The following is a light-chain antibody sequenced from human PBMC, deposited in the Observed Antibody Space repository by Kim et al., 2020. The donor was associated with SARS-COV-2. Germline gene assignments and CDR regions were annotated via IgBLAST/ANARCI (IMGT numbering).Light chain of an antibody. CDR1: SLRRYY. CDR2: GKN. CDR3: NSRDSSGHHYV. J-gene: IGLJ1*01. V-gene: IGLV3-19*01. Sequence: SSELTQDPAVSVALGQTVRITCQGDSLRRYYASWYQQKPGQAPILVIYGKNNRPSGIPDRFSGSSSESTASLTITGAQAEDEADYYCNSRDSSGHHYVFGTGTKVTVL.